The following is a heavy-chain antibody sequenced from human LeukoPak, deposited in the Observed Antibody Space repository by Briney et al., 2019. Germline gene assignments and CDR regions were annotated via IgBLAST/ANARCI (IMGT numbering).Heavy chain of an antibody. CDR3: ARVLRGYSDY. J-gene: IGHJ4*02. Sequence: GASVKVSCKTSGYTFTSYHIDWVRQAPGQGLEWMGIINPSGGSTSYAQKFQGRGTMTRDTSTSTVYMELSSLRSEDTAVYYCARVLRGYSDYWGQGTLVTVSS. CDR1: GYTFTSYH. CDR2: INPSGGST. D-gene: IGHD3-3*01. V-gene: IGHV1-46*01.